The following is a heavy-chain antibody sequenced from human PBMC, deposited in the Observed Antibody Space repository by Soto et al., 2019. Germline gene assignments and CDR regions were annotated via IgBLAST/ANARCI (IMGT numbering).Heavy chain of an antibody. CDR3: ARGGIAAAGTGGLFVY. CDR2: IIPIFGTA. CDR1: GGTFSSYA. Sequence: SVKVSCKASGGTFSSYAISWVRQAPGQGLEWMGGIIPIFGTANYAQKFQGRVTITADKSTSTAYMELSSLRSEDTAVYYCARGGIAAAGTGGLFVYWGQGTLVTVSS. D-gene: IGHD6-13*01. V-gene: IGHV1-69*06. J-gene: IGHJ4*02.